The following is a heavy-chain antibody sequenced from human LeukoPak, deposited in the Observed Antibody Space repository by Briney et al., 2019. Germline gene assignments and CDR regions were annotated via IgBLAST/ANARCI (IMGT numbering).Heavy chain of an antibody. CDR1: GFSFNTFW. CDR3: AKSAYYDASGYYREYYFDY. D-gene: IGHD3-22*01. V-gene: IGHV3-23*01. J-gene: IGHJ4*02. Sequence: PGGSLRLSCAASGFSFNTFWVNWVRQAPGKGLEWVSSISGSGGSTHYADSVKGRFTISRDKTKNTLYMQMNSLRAEDTAVYYCAKSAYYDASGYYREYYFDYWGQGTLVTVSS. CDR2: ISGSGGST.